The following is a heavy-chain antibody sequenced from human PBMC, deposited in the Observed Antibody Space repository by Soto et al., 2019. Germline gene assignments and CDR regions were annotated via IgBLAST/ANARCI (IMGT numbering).Heavy chain of an antibody. J-gene: IGHJ4*02. CDR3: ARASGSYSDY. V-gene: IGHV3-48*03. D-gene: IGHD1-26*01. CDR1: GFTFSTYE. Sequence: GGSLRLSCAASGFTFSTYEMNWLRQAPGKGLEWVSYISSSGTTIYYADSVKGRFTISRDNARDSLYLQMNSLRAEDTAVYYCARASGSYSDYWRQGTLVTVSS. CDR2: ISSSGTTI.